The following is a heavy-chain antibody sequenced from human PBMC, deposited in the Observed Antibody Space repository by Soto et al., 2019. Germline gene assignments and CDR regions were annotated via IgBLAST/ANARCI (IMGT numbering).Heavy chain of an antibody. CDR1: GFTFSDYA. V-gene: IGHV3-23*01. CDR2: ISATGGNI. D-gene: IGHD3-16*01. CDR3: AKVAGGLGYFDL. Sequence: GGSLRLSCVASGFTFSDYAMTWFRPAPGKGLEWVATISATGGNIEYTDSLKGRFTISRDNSKNTLYLQLNGLTSNDTAVHYCAKVAGGLGYFDLWGRGTLVTVSS. J-gene: IGHJ2*01.